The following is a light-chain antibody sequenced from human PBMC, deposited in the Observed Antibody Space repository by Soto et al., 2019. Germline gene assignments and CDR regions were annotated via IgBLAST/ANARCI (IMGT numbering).Light chain of an antibody. CDR2: SND. CDR1: SSNIGTNA. V-gene: IGLV1-44*01. J-gene: IGLJ3*02. CDR3: AVLDDSLNVWV. Sequence: QSVVTQPHSASGTPGQRVTIARSGTSSNIGTNAVDWGQQLPAPAPRLLFYSNDQRHPRVPDRFSGSKSGTAASLGISGLQFEDEADYFCAVLDDSLNVWVFGGGTKLTVL.